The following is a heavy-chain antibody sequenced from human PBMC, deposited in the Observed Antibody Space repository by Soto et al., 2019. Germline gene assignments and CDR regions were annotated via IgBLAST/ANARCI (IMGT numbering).Heavy chain of an antibody. CDR2: IIPIFGTA. V-gene: IGHV1-69*13. J-gene: IGHJ4*02. CDR1: GGTFSSYA. Sequence: SVKVSCKASGGTFSSYAISWVRQAPGQGLEWMGGIIPIFGTANYAQKFQGRVTITADESTSTAYMELSSLRSEDTAVYYCARVPYYYESIDYWGQGTLVTVSS. D-gene: IGHD3-22*01. CDR3: ARVPYYYESIDY.